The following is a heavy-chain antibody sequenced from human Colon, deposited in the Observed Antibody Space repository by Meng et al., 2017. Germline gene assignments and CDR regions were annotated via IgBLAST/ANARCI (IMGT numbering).Heavy chain of an antibody. Sequence: QVHLVQYGAEVKTPGSSVKISCEASGYPLTTFFLNWVRQTPDQGFEWLGRINPNSGVTNFAQKFQGRVTMTRDTSISTAYMELASLRSDDTGVYYCARMGAGAAFDFWGQGTLVTVSS. V-gene: IGHV1-2*05. D-gene: IGHD1-26*01. J-gene: IGHJ4*02. CDR2: INPNSGVT. CDR1: GYPLTTFF. CDR3: ARMGAGAAFDF.